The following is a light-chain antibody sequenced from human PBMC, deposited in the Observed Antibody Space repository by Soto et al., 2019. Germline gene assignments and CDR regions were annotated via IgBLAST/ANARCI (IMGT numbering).Light chain of an antibody. J-gene: IGKJ4*01. Sequence: DIVTTQSPLSLPVTPGEPASISCRSSQSLLHSNGYNYLDWYLQKPGQSPQLLIYLGSNRASGVPDRFSGSGSGTDFTLKISRVEAEDVGVYYCMQALETPTFGGGTKVDI. V-gene: IGKV2-28*01. CDR2: LGS. CDR3: MQALETPT. CDR1: QSLLHSNGYNY.